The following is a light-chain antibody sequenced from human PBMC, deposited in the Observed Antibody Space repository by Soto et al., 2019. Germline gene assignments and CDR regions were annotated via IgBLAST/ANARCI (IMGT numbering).Light chain of an antibody. CDR2: GAS. Sequence: VMPQSPGTLSLSPGERATLSCRASQSVSSSYLAWYQQKPGQAPRLLIYGASSRATGIPARFSGSGSGTDFTLTISNLEPEDFAVYYCQQHSHWPPWTFGQGTKVDIK. CDR3: QQHSHWPPWT. J-gene: IGKJ1*01. V-gene: IGKV3D-20*02. CDR1: QSVSSSY.